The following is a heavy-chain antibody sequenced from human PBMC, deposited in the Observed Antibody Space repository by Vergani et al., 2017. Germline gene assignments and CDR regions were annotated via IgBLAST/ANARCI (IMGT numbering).Heavy chain of an antibody. Sequence: EVQLVESGGGLVQPGGSLRLSCAASGFTFSSYSMNWVRQAPGKGLEWVSYISTSSDTMYYADSVKGRFTISRDNAKNSLYLQMNSLRGEDTAVYYCAKDARYSYDKQYFHQWGQGTLVTVSS. CDR2: ISTSSDTM. V-gene: IGHV3-48*01. J-gene: IGHJ1*01. D-gene: IGHD5-18*01. CDR1: GFTFSSYS. CDR3: AKDARYSYDKQYFHQ.